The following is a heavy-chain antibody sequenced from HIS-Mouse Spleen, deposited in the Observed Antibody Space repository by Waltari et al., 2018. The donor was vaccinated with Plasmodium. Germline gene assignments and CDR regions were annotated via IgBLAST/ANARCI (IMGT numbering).Heavy chain of an antibody. CDR2: IKQDGSEK. V-gene: IGHV3-7*01. J-gene: IGHJ2*01. CDR3: ASTWYWYFDL. Sequence: EVQLVESGGGLVQPGGSLRLSCAASGFTFSSYWMSWVRQAPGKGLEGVANIKQDGSEKYYVDAVKGRFTISRDNAKNSLYLQMNSLRAEDTAVYYCASTWYWYFDLWGRCTLVTVSS. CDR1: GFTFSSYW.